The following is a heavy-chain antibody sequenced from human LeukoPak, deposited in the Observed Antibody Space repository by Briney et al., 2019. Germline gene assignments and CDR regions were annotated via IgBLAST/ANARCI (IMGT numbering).Heavy chain of an antibody. CDR1: GFTFSSYS. Sequence: GGSLRLSCAASGFTFSSYSMNRVRQAPGKGLEWVSSISSSSSYIYYADSVKGRFTISRDNAKNSLYLQMNSLRAEDTAVYYCARDGNDAFDIWGQGTMVTVSS. D-gene: IGHD1-26*01. CDR3: ARDGNDAFDI. CDR2: ISSSSSYI. J-gene: IGHJ3*02. V-gene: IGHV3-21*01.